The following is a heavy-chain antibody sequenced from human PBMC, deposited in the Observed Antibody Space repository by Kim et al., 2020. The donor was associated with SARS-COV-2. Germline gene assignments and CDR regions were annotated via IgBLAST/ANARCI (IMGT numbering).Heavy chain of an antibody. J-gene: IGHJ1*01. V-gene: IGHV4-34*01. Sequence: NPSLKSRVTISVDTSKNQFSLNLSSVTAADTAVYYCATPGGWLRRGFFQHWGQGTLVTVSS. D-gene: IGHD5-12*01. CDR3: ATPGGWLRRGFFQH.